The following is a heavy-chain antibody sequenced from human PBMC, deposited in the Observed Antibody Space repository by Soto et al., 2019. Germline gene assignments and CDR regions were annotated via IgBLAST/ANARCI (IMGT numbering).Heavy chain of an antibody. J-gene: IGHJ5*02. CDR1: GGYFNDNY. V-gene: IGHV4-34*01. D-gene: IGHD3-10*01. Sequence: QVQLQQWGAGLLKPSETLSLSCAVYGGYFNDNYYTWFRQPPGKGLEWIGEISRSGTTKYIPSLKRRASLSFDTSKTQVSLKVTSVTAADTALYYCATSLWFGTQVELWGQGALVTVSS. CDR2: ISRSGTT. CDR3: ATSLWFGTQVEL.